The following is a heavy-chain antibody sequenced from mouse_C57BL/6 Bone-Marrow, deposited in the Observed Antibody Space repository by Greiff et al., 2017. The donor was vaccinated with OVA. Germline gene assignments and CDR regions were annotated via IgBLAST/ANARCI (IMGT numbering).Heavy chain of an antibody. CDR3: AKPGSSYSYWYFDV. D-gene: IGHD1-1*01. Sequence: LVAPSQSLSITCTVSGFSFTSSGVSWVRQPPGKGLEWLGVIWGDGSTNYHSALISRLSISKDNSKSQVFLKLNSLQKDDTATYYCAKPGSSYSYWYFDVWGTGTTGTVSS. J-gene: IGHJ1*03. CDR2: IWGDGST. V-gene: IGHV2-3*01. CDR1: GFSFTSSG.